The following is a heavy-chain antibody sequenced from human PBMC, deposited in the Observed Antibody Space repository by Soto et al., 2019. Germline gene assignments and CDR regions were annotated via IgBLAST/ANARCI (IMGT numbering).Heavy chain of an antibody. V-gene: IGHV4-39*01. CDR1: GGSISSSSYY. D-gene: IGHD2-15*01. Sequence: PSETLSLTCTVSGGSISSSSYYWGWIRQPPGKGLEWIGSIYYSGSTYYNPSLKSRVTISVDTSKNQFSLKLSSVTAADTAVYYCASPAPRYCSGGSCYFREHNWFDPWGQGTLVTVSS. CDR3: ASPAPRYCSGGSCYFREHNWFDP. J-gene: IGHJ5*02. CDR2: IYYSGST.